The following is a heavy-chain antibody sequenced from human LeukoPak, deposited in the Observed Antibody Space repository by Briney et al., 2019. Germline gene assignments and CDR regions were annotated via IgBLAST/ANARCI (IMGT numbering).Heavy chain of an antibody. J-gene: IGHJ6*02. V-gene: IGHV3-74*01. CDR3: ARRGTGHGMDV. CDR1: GFTFNNYW. D-gene: IGHD1-1*01. Sequence: GGSLRPSCAASGFTFNNYWIHWLRQVPGKGLVWVSRINNDGGSASYVDSVKGRFTISRDNAKNTLFLQMNSLRAEDTAVYYCARRGTGHGMDVWGQGTTVIVSS. CDR2: INNDGGSA.